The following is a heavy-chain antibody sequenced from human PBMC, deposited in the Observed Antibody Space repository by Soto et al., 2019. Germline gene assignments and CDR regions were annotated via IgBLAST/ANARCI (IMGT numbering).Heavy chain of an antibody. CDR3: ARGYSGYDLGLDYYYYMDV. V-gene: IGHV1-18*01. CDR2: ISAYNGDT. J-gene: IGHJ6*03. CDR1: GYTFRSYG. D-gene: IGHD5-12*01. Sequence: ASVKVSCKASGYTFRSYGITWVRQAPGQGLEWMGWISAYNGDTNFAQKLQGRVTMTTDTSTSTTYMELRSLRSDDTAVYYCARGYSGYDLGLDYYYYMDVWGKGTTVTVSS.